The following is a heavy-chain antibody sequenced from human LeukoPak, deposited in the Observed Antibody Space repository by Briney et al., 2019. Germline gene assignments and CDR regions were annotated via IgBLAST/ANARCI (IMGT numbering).Heavy chain of an antibody. V-gene: IGHV1-69*05. CDR1: GGTFSSYA. Sequence: SVKVSFKASGGTFSSYAISWVRQAPGQGLEWMGGIIPIFGTANYAQKFQGRVTITTDESTSTAYMELSSLRSEDTAVYYCATHYDSSGYYGSYFDYWGQGTLVTVSS. J-gene: IGHJ4*02. CDR3: ATHYDSSGYYGSYFDY. D-gene: IGHD3-22*01. CDR2: IIPIFGTA.